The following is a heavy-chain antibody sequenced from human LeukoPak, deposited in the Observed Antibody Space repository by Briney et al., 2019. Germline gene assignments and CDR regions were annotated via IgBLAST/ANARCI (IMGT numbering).Heavy chain of an antibody. J-gene: IGHJ4*02. D-gene: IGHD5-24*01. CDR1: GFTFSSHG. Sequence: GGSLRLSCAASGFTFSSHGLHWVRQAPGKGPEWVAVISYDGSDKYYADSVKDRFTISRDNSKNTLYLQMNSLRAEDTAVYYCARDGTRAWDGYNMNLDYWGQGTLVTVSS. CDR3: ARDGTRAWDGYNMNLDY. CDR2: ISYDGSDK. V-gene: IGHV3-30*03.